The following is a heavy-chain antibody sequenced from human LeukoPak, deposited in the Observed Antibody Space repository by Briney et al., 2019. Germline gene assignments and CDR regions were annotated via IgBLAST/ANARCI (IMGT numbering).Heavy chain of an antibody. CDR1: GFTFSSYA. CDR3: ARDLGGRTIFGVAFDY. D-gene: IGHD3-3*01. J-gene: IGHJ4*02. V-gene: IGHV3-30-3*01. Sequence: PGGSLRLSCAASGFTFSSYAMHWVRQAPGKGLEWVAVISYDGSNKYYADSVKGRFTISRDNSKNTLYLQMNSLRAEDTAVYYCARDLGGRTIFGVAFDYWGQGTLVTVSS. CDR2: ISYDGSNK.